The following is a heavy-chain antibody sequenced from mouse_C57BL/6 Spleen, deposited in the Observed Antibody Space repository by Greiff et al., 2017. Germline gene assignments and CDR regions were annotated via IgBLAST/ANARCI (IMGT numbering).Heavy chain of an antibody. V-gene: IGHV7-3*01. CDR3: ARDYGNYFFDY. CDR2: IRNKANGYTT. CDR1: GFTFTDYY. D-gene: IGHD2-1*01. Sequence: EVKLMESGGGLVQPGGSLSLSCAASGFTFTDYYMSWVRQPPGKALEWLGFIRNKANGYTTEYSASLKGRFTISRDNSQSILYLQMNALRAEDSATYYCARDYGNYFFDYWGQGTTLTVSA. J-gene: IGHJ2*01.